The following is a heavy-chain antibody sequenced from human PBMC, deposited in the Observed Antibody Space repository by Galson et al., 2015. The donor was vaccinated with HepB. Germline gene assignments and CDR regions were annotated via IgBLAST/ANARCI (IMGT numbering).Heavy chain of an antibody. CDR2: ISSSSSTI. D-gene: IGHD3-10*01. Sequence: SLRLSCAASGFTFSSYSMNWVRQAPGKGLEWVSYISSSSSTIYYADSVKGRFTISRDNAKNSLYLQMNSLRDEDTAVYYCARQRATDVLLGFGDPNPLDYWGQGTLVTVSS. CDR3: ARQRATDVLLGFGDPNPLDY. V-gene: IGHV3-48*02. CDR1: GFTFSSYS. J-gene: IGHJ4*02.